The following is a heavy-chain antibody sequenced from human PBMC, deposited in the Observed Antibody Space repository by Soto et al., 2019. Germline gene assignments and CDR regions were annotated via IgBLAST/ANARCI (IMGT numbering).Heavy chain of an antibody. D-gene: IGHD4-17*01. Sequence: GGSLRLSCAASGFTFSSYAMHWVRQAPGKGLEWVAVISYDGSNKYYADSVKGRFTISRDNSKNTLYLQMNSLRAEDTALYYGATVTTTIGEFDYWGQGTIVTVSS. V-gene: IGHV3-30-3*01. CDR2: ISYDGSNK. CDR1: GFTFSSYA. CDR3: ATVTTTIGEFDY. J-gene: IGHJ4*02.